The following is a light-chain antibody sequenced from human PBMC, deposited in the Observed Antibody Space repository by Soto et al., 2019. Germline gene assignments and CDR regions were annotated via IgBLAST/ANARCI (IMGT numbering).Light chain of an antibody. V-gene: IGLV1-40*01. Sequence: QSVLTQPPSVSGAPGQRVTISCTGSSSNIGAGFDVQWYQQLPGAAPKLLMYGNRYRPAGVPDRFSGSKSGTSASLAITGLQAEDEADYYCQAYDSSLGGSVVFGGGTKLTV. CDR2: GNR. J-gene: IGLJ2*01. CDR1: SSNIGAGFD. CDR3: QAYDSSLGGSVV.